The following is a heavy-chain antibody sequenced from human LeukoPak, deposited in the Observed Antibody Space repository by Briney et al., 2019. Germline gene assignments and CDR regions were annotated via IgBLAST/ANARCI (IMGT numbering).Heavy chain of an antibody. D-gene: IGHD3-9*01. CDR2: ISGSGGST. CDR1: GFTFSSYA. CDR3: AKGPFYDILTGPTFDY. V-gene: IGHV3-23*01. J-gene: IGHJ4*02. Sequence: GGSLRLSCAASGFTFSSYAMSWVRQAPGKGLEWVSAISGSGGSTYYADSVKGRFTISRDNSKNTLYLQMNSLRAEDTAVYYCAKGPFYDILTGPTFDYWGQGTLVTVTS.